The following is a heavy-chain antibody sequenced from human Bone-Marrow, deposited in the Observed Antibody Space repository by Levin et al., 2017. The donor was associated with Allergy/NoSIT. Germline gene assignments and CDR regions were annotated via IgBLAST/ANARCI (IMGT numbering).Heavy chain of an antibody. V-gene: IGHV3-66*01. J-gene: IGHJ4*02. CDR1: GLTFSDAW. CDR2: IYSGGDT. Sequence: GGSLRLSCAASGLTFSDAWMTWVRQAPGKGLEWVSLIYSGGDTQYADSVKGRFTISRDNSKNTLYLQMNSLRADDTAVYYCARDGVGTAAGTPWGQGTLVTVSS. D-gene: IGHD6-13*01. CDR3: ARDGVGTAAGTP.